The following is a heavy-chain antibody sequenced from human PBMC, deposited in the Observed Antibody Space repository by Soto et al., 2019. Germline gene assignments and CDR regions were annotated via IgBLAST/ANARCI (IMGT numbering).Heavy chain of an antibody. CDR1: GGSISSGGYY. CDR2: IYYSGNT. J-gene: IGHJ3*02. CDR3: AREGNITMVRGVIIKFRGAFDI. D-gene: IGHD3-10*01. V-gene: IGHV4-31*03. Sequence: SETLCLTCTVSGGSISSGGYYWSWIRQHPGKGLEWIGYIYYSGNTYYNPSLKSRVTISVDTSKNQFSLKLSSVTAADTAVYYCAREGNITMVRGVIIKFRGAFDIWGQGTMVTVSS.